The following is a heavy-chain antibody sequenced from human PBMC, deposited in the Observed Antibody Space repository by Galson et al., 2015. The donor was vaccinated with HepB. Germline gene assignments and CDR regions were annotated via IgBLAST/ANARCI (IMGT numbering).Heavy chain of an antibody. J-gene: IGHJ3*02. CDR3: ARGGRGFLEWLADAFDI. Sequence: SLRLSCAASGFTFSSYAMHWVRQAPGKGLEYVSAISSNGGSTYYANSVKGRFTISRDNSKNTLYLQMGSLRAEDMAVYYCARGGRGFLEWLADAFDIWGQGTMVTVSS. V-gene: IGHV3-64*01. CDR1: GFTFSSYA. CDR2: ISSNGGST. D-gene: IGHD3-3*01.